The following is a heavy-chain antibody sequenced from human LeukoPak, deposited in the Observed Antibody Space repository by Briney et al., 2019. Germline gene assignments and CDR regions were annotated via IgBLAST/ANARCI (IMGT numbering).Heavy chain of an antibody. V-gene: IGHV1-8*03. CDR2: MNTNSGNT. Sequence: ASVKVSCKASGYTFTSYDINWVRQATGQGLEWMGWMNTNSGNTGYAQKFQGRGTITRNTSISTAYMELSSLRSEDTAVYYCARVPAATHYTYYFDYWGQGTLVTVSS. CDR1: GYTFTSYD. D-gene: IGHD2-2*01. J-gene: IGHJ4*02. CDR3: ARVPAATHYTYYFDY.